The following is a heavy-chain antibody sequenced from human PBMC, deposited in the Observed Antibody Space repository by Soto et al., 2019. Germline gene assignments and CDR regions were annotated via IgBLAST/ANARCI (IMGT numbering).Heavy chain of an antibody. Sequence: PGGSLRLSCAGSGFTFSGVAMTWVRQAPGKGLEWVSSISGSGDSTYYADSVKGRFTISRDNSKNTVYLQMNSLRPEDTAVYYCARDRSMIVVVPGYWGQGT. CDR3: ARDRSMIVVVPGY. J-gene: IGHJ4*02. D-gene: IGHD3-22*01. V-gene: IGHV3-23*01. CDR1: GFTFSGVA. CDR2: ISGSGDST.